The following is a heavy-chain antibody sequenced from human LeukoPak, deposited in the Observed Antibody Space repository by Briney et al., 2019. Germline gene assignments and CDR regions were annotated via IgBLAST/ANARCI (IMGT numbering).Heavy chain of an antibody. D-gene: IGHD3-9*01. Sequence: SCKASGGTFSSYGMHWVRQAPGKGLEWVAVISYDGSNKYYADSVKGRFTISRDNSKNTLYLQMNSLRAEDTAVYYCAKEYYDILTGYYHFDYWGQGTLVTVSS. V-gene: IGHV3-30*18. CDR2: ISYDGSNK. CDR3: AKEYYDILTGYYHFDY. CDR1: GGTFSSYG. J-gene: IGHJ4*02.